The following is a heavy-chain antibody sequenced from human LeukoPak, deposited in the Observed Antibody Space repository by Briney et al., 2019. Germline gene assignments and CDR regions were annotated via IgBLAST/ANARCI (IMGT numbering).Heavy chain of an antibody. V-gene: IGHV3-48*03. J-gene: IGHJ4*02. CDR1: GFTFSSYE. CDR2: ISSSGSTI. CDR3: IASGSTFDS. Sequence: PGGSLRLSCAASGFTFSSYEMNWVRQAPGKGLEWVSYISSSGSTIYYADSVKGRFTISRDNAKNSLYLQMNSLRAEDTAVYYCIASGSTFDSWGQGTLVTVSS. D-gene: IGHD2-15*01.